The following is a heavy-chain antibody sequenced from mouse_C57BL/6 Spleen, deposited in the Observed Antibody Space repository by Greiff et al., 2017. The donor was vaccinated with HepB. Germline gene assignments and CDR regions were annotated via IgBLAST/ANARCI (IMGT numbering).Heavy chain of an antibody. V-gene: IGHV1-54*01. CDR3: ASIYYDYDRAFDY. D-gene: IGHD2-4*01. CDR1: GYAFTNYL. J-gene: IGHJ2*01. Sequence: QVQLQQSGAELVRPGTSVKVSCKASGYAFTNYLIEWVKQRPGHGLEWIGVINPGSGGTNYNEKFKGKATLTADKSSSTAYMQLSSLTSEDSAVYFCASIYYDYDRAFDYWGQGTTLTVSS. CDR2: INPGSGGT.